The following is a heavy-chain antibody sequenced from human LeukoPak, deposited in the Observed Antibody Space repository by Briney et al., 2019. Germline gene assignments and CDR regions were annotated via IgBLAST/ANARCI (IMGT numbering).Heavy chain of an antibody. CDR3: ARARSSSSWNGICY. V-gene: IGHV1-69*13. J-gene: IGHJ4*02. CDR1: GGTFSSYA. CDR2: IIPIFGTA. Sequence: ASVKVSCTASGGTFSSYAISWVRQAPGQGLEWMGGIIPIFGTANYAQKFQGRVTITADESTSTAYMELSSLRSEDTAVYYCARARSSSSWNGICYWGQGTLVTVSS. D-gene: IGHD6-13*01.